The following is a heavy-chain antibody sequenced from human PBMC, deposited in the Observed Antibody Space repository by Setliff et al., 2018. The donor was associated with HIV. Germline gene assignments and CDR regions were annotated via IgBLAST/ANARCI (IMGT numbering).Heavy chain of an antibody. Sequence: SETLSLTCTVSGGSITTSSFYWGWIRQPPGKGLEWIGDIYYSGSTHYNPSLKSRVTISVDTSKNQFSLKSNSVTAADAAVYYCARRPSPYYYYDTSGYSGGNVDYWGQGTLVTVSS. CDR3: ARRPSPYYYYDTSGYSGGNVDY. J-gene: IGHJ4*02. CDR1: GGSITTSSFY. D-gene: IGHD3-22*01. V-gene: IGHV4-39*01. CDR2: IYYSGST.